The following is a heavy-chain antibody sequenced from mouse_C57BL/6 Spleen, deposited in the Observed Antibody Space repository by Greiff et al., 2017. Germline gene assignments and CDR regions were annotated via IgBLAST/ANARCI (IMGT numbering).Heavy chain of an antibody. CDR3: ARNDGNYPTGV. CDR2: IDPSDSYT. CDR1: GYTFTSYW. Sequence: QVQLQQPGAELVKPGASVKLSCKASGYTFTSYWMQWVKQRPGQGLEWIGEIDPSDSYTNYNQKFKGKATLTVDTSSSTAYMQLSSLTSEDSAVYYCARNDGNYPTGVWGTGTTVTVSS. V-gene: IGHV1-50*01. J-gene: IGHJ1*03. D-gene: IGHD2-1*01.